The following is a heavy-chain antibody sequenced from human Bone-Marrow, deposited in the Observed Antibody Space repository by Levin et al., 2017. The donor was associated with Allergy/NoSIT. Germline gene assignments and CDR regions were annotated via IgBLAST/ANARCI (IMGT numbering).Heavy chain of an antibody. CDR2: IYYNGST. CDR1: GDSITRGDCY. J-gene: IGHJ6*03. D-gene: IGHD3-10*01. Sequence: SETLSLTCAVSGDSITRGDCYWSWIRQPPGKGLEWIGYIYYNGSTYYTPSLRSRLTISVDTSKNQFSLKVTSVTAADTAVYYCARGQMRSYSSGSVWDYYYSMDVWGKGTTVIVSS. V-gene: IGHV4-30-4*01. CDR3: ARGQMRSYSSGSVWDYYYSMDV.